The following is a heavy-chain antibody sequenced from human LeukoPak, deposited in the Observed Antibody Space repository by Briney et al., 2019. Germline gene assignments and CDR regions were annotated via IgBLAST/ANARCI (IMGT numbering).Heavy chain of an antibody. Sequence: PGRSLRLSCAASGFTFSSYGLHWVRQAPGKGLEWVAGISHDGSDKFYVDSVKGRFTISRDNSKNTLYLQMNSLRAEDTAVYYCAKEKDIVATMGYWGQGTLDTVSS. V-gene: IGHV3-30*18. CDR1: GFTFSSYG. J-gene: IGHJ4*02. CDR2: ISHDGSDK. CDR3: AKEKDIVATMGY. D-gene: IGHD5-12*01.